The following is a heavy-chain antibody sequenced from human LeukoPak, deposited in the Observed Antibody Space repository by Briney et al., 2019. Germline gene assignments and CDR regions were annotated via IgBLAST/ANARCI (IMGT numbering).Heavy chain of an antibody. J-gene: IGHJ6*03. CDR3: ARDVPMGDYYYYMDV. CDR2: ISTSSSYI. CDR1: GFTFSGYS. D-gene: IGHD3-16*01. Sequence: GGSLRLSCAASGFTFSGYSMNWVRQAPGKGLEWVSSISTSSSYIYYADSLKGRFTISRDNAKNSLYLQMNSLRAEDTAVYYCARDVPMGDYYYYMDVWGKGTTVTISS. V-gene: IGHV3-21*01.